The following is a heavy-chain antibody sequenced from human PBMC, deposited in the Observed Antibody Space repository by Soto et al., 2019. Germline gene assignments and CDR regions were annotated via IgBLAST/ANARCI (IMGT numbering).Heavy chain of an antibody. Sequence: GGSLRLSCAASGFTFSSYAMSWVRQAPGKGLEWVAVISYDGSNKYYADSVKGRFTISRDNSKNTLYLQMNSLRAEDTAVYYCARDAATTSPYGMDVWGQGTTVTVSS. J-gene: IGHJ6*02. CDR1: GFTFSSYA. D-gene: IGHD1-26*01. CDR2: ISYDGSNK. V-gene: IGHV3-30-3*01. CDR3: ARDAATTSPYGMDV.